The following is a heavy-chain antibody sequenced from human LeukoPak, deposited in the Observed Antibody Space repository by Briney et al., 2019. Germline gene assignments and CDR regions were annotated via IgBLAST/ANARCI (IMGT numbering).Heavy chain of an antibody. J-gene: IGHJ4*02. CDR3: ARADSYGYIGVFDY. Sequence: PGGSLRLSCAASGFTFSDYYMSWIRQAPGKGLEWVSYISSSGSTIYYADSVKGRFTISRDNAKNSLYLQKNSLRAEDTAVYYCARADSYGYIGVFDYWGQGTLVTVSS. CDR2: ISSSGSTI. D-gene: IGHD5-18*01. V-gene: IGHV3-11*04. CDR1: GFTFSDYY.